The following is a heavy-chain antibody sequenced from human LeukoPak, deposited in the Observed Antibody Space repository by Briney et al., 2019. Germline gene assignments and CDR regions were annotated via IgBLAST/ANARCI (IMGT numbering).Heavy chain of an antibody. V-gene: IGHV4-34*01. CDR2: INDSGGT. Sequence: PSETLSLTCAVYGGSFSGYYWSWIRQPPGKGLEWIGEINDSGGTKYNPSLKSRVTISIDTSKNQFSLKVTSVTAADTAVYYCARVKDPGGYYYYYYMDVWGKGTTVTVSS. CDR3: ARVKDPGGYYYYYYMDV. CDR1: GGSFSGYY. D-gene: IGHD3-16*01. J-gene: IGHJ6*03.